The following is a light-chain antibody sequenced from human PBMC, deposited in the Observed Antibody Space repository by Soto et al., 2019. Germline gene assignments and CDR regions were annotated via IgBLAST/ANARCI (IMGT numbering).Light chain of an antibody. CDR1: QNLLFSSNNKNS. J-gene: IGKJ2*01. CDR2: WAS. Sequence: DDVMTQSPDSLAVSLGERAAINCKSSQNLLFSSNNKNSLAWYQQKPGQPPKLLIYWASTRESGAPDRFSGSGSGRDFTLTISSLQAEDVAVYYCQQYHTTPNTFGQGTKVEIK. V-gene: IGKV4-1*01. CDR3: QQYHTTPNT.